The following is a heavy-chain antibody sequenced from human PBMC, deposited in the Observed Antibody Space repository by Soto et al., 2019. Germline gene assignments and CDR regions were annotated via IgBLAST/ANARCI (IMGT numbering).Heavy chain of an antibody. D-gene: IGHD2-2*01. J-gene: IGHJ6*03. Sequence: GGSLRLSCAASGFTFSSYAMSWVRQAPGKGLEWVSAISGSCGSTYYADSVKGRFTISRDNSKNTLYLQMNSLRAEDTAVYYCAKDTSGPPTPDYYMDVWGKGTTVTVSS. CDR3: AKDTSGPPTPDYYMDV. CDR2: ISGSCGST. V-gene: IGHV3-23*01. CDR1: GFTFSSYA.